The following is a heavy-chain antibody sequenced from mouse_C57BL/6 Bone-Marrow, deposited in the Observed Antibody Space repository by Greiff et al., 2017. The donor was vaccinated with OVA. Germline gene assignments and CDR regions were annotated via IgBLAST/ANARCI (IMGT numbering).Heavy chain of an antibody. V-gene: IGHV5-6*01. D-gene: IGHD1-1*01. CDR3: ARQNYYYGSSVDY. CDR1: GFTFSSYG. Sequence: EVQGVESGGDLVKPGGSLKLSCAASGFTFSSYGMSWVRQTPDKRLEWVATISSGGSYTYYPDSVKGRFTISRDNAKNTLYLQMSSLKSEDTAMYYCARQNYYYGSSVDYWGQGTTLTVSS. J-gene: IGHJ2*01. CDR2: ISSGGSYT.